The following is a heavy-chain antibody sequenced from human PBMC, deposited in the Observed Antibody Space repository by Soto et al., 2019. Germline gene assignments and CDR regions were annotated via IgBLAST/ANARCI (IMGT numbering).Heavy chain of an antibody. CDR3: ARWTSRSRGWFDP. Sequence: SVKVSCKASGGTFSSYAISWVRQAPGQGLEWMGGIIPIFGTANYAQKFQGRVTITADESTSTAYMELSSLRSEDTAVHYCARWTSRSRGWFDPWGQGTLVTVSS. D-gene: IGHD4-17*01. CDR2: IIPIFGTA. CDR1: GGTFSSYA. J-gene: IGHJ5*02. V-gene: IGHV1-69*13.